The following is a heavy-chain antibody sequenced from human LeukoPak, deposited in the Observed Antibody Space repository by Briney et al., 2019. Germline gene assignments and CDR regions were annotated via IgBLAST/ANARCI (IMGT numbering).Heavy chain of an antibody. CDR1: GFTFSNAW. CDR3: VKDLGRYRNNCFDY. D-gene: IGHD1-26*01. V-gene: IGHV3-15*01. Sequence: GGSLRLSCAASGFTFSNAWMSWVRQAPGKGLEWVARIKSKTDVGTTDYAAPVKGRFTISRDDSKNTLYLQMNSLKTEDTAVYYCVKDLGRYRNNCFDYWGQGTLVTVSS. J-gene: IGHJ4*02. CDR2: IKSKTDVGTT.